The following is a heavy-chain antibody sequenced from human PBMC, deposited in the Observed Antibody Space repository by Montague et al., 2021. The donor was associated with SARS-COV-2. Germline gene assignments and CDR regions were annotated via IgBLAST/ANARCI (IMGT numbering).Heavy chain of an antibody. CDR3: ARGRIEVSMIVVVLTGASYYMDV. CDR2: INNSGST. V-gene: IGHV4-34*01. J-gene: IGHJ6*03. Sequence: SETLSLTCAVYGGSFSGHYWSWIRQPPGKGLEWIGEINNSGSTNXNPSLKSRVTISVDTSKNQFSLKLHSVTAADTAVYYCARGRIEVSMIVVVLTGASYYMDVWGKGTTVTVSS. CDR1: GGSFSGHY. D-gene: IGHD3-22*01.